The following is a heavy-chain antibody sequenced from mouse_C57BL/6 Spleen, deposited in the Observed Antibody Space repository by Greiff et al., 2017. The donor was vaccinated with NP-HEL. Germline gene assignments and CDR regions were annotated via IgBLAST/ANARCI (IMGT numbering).Heavy chain of an antibody. D-gene: IGHD1-1*02. CDR3: ARLLSTNGGGAMDY. Sequence: EVQLVESGGGLVKPGGSLKLSCAASGFTFSDYGMHWVRQAPEKGLEWVAYISGGSSTIYYADTVKGRFTISRDNAKNTLFLQMTSLRSEDTAMYYCARLLSTNGGGAMDYWGQGTSVTVSS. CDR1: GFTFSDYG. CDR2: ISGGSSTI. V-gene: IGHV5-17*01. J-gene: IGHJ4*01.